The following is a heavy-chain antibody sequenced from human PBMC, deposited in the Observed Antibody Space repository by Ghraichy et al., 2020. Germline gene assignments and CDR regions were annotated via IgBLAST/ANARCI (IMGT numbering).Heavy chain of an antibody. V-gene: IGHV3-33*01. Sequence: GGSLRLSCAASGFTFSSYGMHWVRQAPGKGLEWVAVIWYDGSNKYYGDSVKGRFTISRDTSKNTLYLQMNSLRAEDTAVYYCARLDYDTGGSFDYWGQGTLVTVSS. J-gene: IGHJ4*02. CDR1: GFTFSSYG. D-gene: IGHD3-22*01. CDR2: IWYDGSNK. CDR3: ARLDYDTGGSFDY.